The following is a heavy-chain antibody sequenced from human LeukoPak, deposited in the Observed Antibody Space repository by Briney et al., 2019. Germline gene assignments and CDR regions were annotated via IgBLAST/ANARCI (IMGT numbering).Heavy chain of an antibody. CDR1: GYTFTSYA. CDR2: IHAGNGNT. D-gene: IGHD2-15*01. V-gene: IGHV1-3*01. CDR3: GRGGSSGVDY. J-gene: IGHJ4*02. Sequence: GASVKVSCKASGYTFTSYAVHWVRQASGQGPEWMGWIHAGNGNTKYSQKFQGKITVTRDTSASRVYMELSSLKSEDTAVYYCGRGGSSGVDYWGQGTLVTVSS.